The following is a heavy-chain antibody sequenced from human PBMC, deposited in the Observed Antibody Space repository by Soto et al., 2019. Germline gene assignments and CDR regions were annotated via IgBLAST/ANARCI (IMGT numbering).Heavy chain of an antibody. J-gene: IGHJ3*02. CDR1: GFTFSNSA. Sequence: SVKVSCKTSGFTFSNSAVQWVRRARGQRLEWMGWIVVGSGNTNYAQKFRERVTISRDMSTSTAHMEVTSLTSEDTAVYYCAAELYSGGSCCSFDIWGQGTMVTV. CDR3: AAELYSGGSCCSFDI. D-gene: IGHD2-15*01. V-gene: IGHV1-58*01. CDR2: IVVGSGNT.